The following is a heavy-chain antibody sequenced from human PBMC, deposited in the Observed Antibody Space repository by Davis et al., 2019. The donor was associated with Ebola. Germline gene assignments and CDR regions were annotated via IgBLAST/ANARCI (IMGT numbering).Heavy chain of an antibody. CDR3: ANDGSSGTWDY. CDR2: ISYDGSNK. V-gene: IGHV3-30-3*02. CDR1: GFTFSSYA. Sequence: PGGSLRLSCAASGFTFSSYAMHWVRQAPGKGLEWVAVISYDGSNKYYADSVKGRFTISRDNSKNTLYLQMNGLRAEATAVYYCANDGSSGTWDYWGQGPLVTVSS. D-gene: IGHD6-19*01. J-gene: IGHJ4*02.